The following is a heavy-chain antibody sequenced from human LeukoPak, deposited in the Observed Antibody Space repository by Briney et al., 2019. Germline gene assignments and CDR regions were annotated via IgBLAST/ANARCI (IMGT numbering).Heavy chain of an antibody. CDR1: GYTFTSYY. V-gene: IGHV1-46*01. Sequence: GASEKVSCKASGYTFTSYYMHWVRQAPGQGLEWMGIINPSGGSTSYGQKFQGRVTMTRDTSTSTVYMELSSLRSEDTAGYYCASPEYYYDRDAFDIWGQGTMVTVSS. J-gene: IGHJ3*02. D-gene: IGHD3-22*01. CDR2: INPSGGST. CDR3: ASPEYYYDRDAFDI.